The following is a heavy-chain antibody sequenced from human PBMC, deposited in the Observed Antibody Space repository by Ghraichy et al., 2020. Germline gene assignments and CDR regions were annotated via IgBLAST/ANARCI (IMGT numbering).Heavy chain of an antibody. CDR2: INHSGST. CDR3: ARGGVVAATRSGVGY. J-gene: IGHJ4*02. Sequence: SQTLSLTCAVYGGSFSGYYWSWIRQPPGKGLEWIGEINHSGSTNYNPSLKSRVTISVDTSKNQFSLKLSSVTAADTAVYYCARGGVVAATRSGVGYWGQGTLVTVSS. CDR1: GGSFSGYY. D-gene: IGHD2-15*01. V-gene: IGHV4-34*01.